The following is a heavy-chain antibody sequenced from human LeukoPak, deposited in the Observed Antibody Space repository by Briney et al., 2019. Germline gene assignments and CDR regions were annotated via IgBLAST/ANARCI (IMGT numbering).Heavy chain of an antibody. CDR3: TTDPTAVAGRRTDY. CDR2: IISKTDGGTT. D-gene: IGHD6-19*01. V-gene: IGHV3-15*01. J-gene: IGHJ4*02. CDR1: GFTFSNAW. Sequence: GGSLRLSCAASGFTFSNAWMSWVRQARGKGLEWVGRIISKTDGGTTDYAATVKGRFTISRDDSKNTLYLQMNSLKTEDTAVYYCTTDPTAVAGRRTDYWGQGTLVTVSS.